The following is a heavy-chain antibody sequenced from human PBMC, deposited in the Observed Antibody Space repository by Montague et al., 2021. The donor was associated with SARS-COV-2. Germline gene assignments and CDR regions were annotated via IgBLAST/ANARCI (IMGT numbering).Heavy chain of an antibody. CDR3: ARSYGTTVVTRSFDF. CDR1: GFSLSTSGMC. V-gene: IGHV2-70*01. Sequence: PALVKTTQTLTLTCTFSGFSLSTSGMCVSWIRQPPGKALEWLTLIDWXDDKYYGTSLKTRLTISKDTSKNQVVLTMTNMDTVDTATYYCARSYGTTVVTRSFDFWCQETLVTVAS. D-gene: IGHD4-23*01. J-gene: IGHJ4*02. CDR2: IDWXDDK.